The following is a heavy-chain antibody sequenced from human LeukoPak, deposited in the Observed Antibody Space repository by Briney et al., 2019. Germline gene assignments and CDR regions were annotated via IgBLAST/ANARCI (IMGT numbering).Heavy chain of an antibody. CDR1: GGSLSSYY. CDR2: IYTSGST. J-gene: IGHJ3*02. V-gene: IGHV4-4*07. D-gene: IGHD1-1*01. Sequence: SETLSLTCTVSGGSLSSYYWGWIRQPAGKGLEWIGRIYTSGSTNYNPSLKSRVTISVDTSKNQFSLKLSSVTAADTAVYYCARDLGTGRAFDIWGQGTMVTVSS. CDR3: ARDLGTGRAFDI.